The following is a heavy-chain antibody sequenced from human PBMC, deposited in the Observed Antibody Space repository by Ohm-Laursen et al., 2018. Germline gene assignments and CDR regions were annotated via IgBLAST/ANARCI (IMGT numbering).Heavy chain of an antibody. CDR1: GFTFDDYA. J-gene: IGHJ4*02. V-gene: IGHV3-9*01. CDR2: ISWNSDDI. Sequence: SLRLSCSASGFTFDDYAMHWVRQAPGKGLEWVPGISWNSDDIAYADSVKGRFTISRDNAKNTVYLQMNSLRAEDTAVYYCVRDFPHFDYWGQGVLVTVSS. CDR3: VRDFPHFDY.